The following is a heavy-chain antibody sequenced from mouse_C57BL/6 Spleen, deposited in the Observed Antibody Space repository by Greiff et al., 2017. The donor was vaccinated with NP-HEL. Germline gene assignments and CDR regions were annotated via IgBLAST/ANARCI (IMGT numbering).Heavy chain of an antibody. V-gene: IGHV1-26*01. CDR3: ASSFYGSWFAY. CDR2: INPNNGGT. CDR1: GYTFTDYY. J-gene: IGHJ3*01. Sequence: EVQLQQSGPELVKPGASVKISCKASGYTFTDYYMNWVKQSHGKSLEWIGDINPNNGGTSYNQKFKGKATLTVDKSSSTAYMELRSLTSEDSAVYYCASSFYGSWFAYWGQGTLVTVSA. D-gene: IGHD2-2*01.